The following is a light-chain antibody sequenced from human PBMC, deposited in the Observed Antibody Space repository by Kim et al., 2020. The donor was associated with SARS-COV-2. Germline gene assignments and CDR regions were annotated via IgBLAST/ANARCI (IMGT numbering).Light chain of an antibody. J-gene: IGKJ2*01. CDR3: QRYGGSPPHT. CDR1: QRVRSNF. V-gene: IGKV3-20*01. Sequence: SPGDRATLSCRAIQRVRSNFLAWYQHKPGQAPRLLIYAASSRARGVPDRFSGSGSGTDFTLTINRLEPEDFAVYYCQRYGGSPPHTFGQGTKLEI. CDR2: AAS.